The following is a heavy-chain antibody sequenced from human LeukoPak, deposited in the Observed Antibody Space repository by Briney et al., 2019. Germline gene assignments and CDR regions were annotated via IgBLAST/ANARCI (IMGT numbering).Heavy chain of an antibody. CDR3: ATDQQLIFDY. CDR1: GFTFSDYS. J-gene: IGHJ4*02. V-gene: IGHV3-21*01. D-gene: IGHD6-13*01. Sequence: GGSLRLSCAPSGFTFSDYSMNWVRQAPGKGLEWVSSISPLSTYIYYAHSVKGRFTIHRDNPRNSLYLQMNSLGVEDTAVYYCATDQQLIFDYWGQGTLVTVSS. CDR2: ISPLSTYI.